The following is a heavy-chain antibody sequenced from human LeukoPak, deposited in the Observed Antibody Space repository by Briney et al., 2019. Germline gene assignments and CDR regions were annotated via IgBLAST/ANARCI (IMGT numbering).Heavy chain of an antibody. CDR3: AKDQVGTYYYGSGSDNDY. CDR2: ISGSGGST. V-gene: IGHV3-23*01. CDR1: GFTFSSYA. J-gene: IGHJ4*02. Sequence: GGSLRLSCAASGFTFSSYAMSWVRQAPGEGLEWVSAISGSGGSTYYADSVKGRFTISRDNSKNTLYLQMNSLRAEDTAVYYCAKDQVGTYYYGSGSDNDYWGQGTLVTVSS. D-gene: IGHD3-10*01.